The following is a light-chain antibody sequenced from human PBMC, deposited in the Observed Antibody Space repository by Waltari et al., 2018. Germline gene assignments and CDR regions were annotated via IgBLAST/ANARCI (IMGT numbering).Light chain of an antibody. CDR1: QGISSW. V-gene: IGKV1-12*01. J-gene: IGKJ3*01. CDR3: QQGFNTPFT. Sequence: DIQMTQSPSALSASVVDKVTITCRASQGISSWLAWYQQKPGKAPKLLIYGASSLQSGVPSRFSGSGSGTDYTLTISSLQPEDFATYYCQQGFNTPFTFGPGTKLDIK. CDR2: GAS.